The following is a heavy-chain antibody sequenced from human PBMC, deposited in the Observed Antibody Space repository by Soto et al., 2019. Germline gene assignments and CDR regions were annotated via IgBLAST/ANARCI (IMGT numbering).Heavy chain of an antibody. CDR3: ARVLYYYDSSGYFDY. CDR2: ISSSSSYT. Sequence: TGGSLRLSCAASGFTFSDYYMSWIRQAPGKGLEWVSYISSSSSYTNYADSVKGRFTISRDNAKNSLYLQMNSLRAEDTAVYYCARVLYYYDSSGYFDYWGLGTLVTVSS. J-gene: IGHJ4*02. V-gene: IGHV3-11*06. CDR1: GFTFSDYY. D-gene: IGHD3-22*01.